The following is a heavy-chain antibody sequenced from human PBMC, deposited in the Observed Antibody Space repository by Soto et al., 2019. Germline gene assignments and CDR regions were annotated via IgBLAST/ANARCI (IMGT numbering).Heavy chain of an antibody. CDR1: GGCFRGYY. Sequence: PSETLSLTCAVYGGCFRGYYWSWMRQPPGKGLEWIGEINHSGSTNYNPSLKSRVTISVDTSKNQFSLKLSSVTAADTAVYYCARRSPPVDTAMVTISHWFDPWGQGTLVTVSS. J-gene: IGHJ5*02. V-gene: IGHV4-34*01. D-gene: IGHD5-18*01. CDR2: INHSGST. CDR3: ARRSPPVDTAMVTISHWFDP.